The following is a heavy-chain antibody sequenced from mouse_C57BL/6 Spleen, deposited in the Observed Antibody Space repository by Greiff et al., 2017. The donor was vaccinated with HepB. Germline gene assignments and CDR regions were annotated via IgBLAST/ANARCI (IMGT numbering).Heavy chain of an antibody. CDR1: GYSITSGYD. J-gene: IGHJ4*01. CDR2: ISYSGST. CDR3: ASALVAPYAMDY. D-gene: IGHD1-1*01. Sequence: EVMLVESGPGMVKPSQSLSLTCTVTGYSITSGYDWHWIRHFPGNKLEWMGYISYSGSTNYNPSLKSRISITHDTSKNHFFLKLNSVTTEDTATYYCASALVAPYAMDYWGQGTSVTVSS. V-gene: IGHV3-1*01.